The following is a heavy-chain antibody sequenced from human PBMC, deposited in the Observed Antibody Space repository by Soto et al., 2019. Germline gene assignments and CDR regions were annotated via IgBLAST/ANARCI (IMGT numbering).Heavy chain of an antibody. D-gene: IGHD2-2*01. CDR2: MNPNSGST. CDR3: ARLRGNYQSDL. Sequence: ASVKVSCKALGYNFKTSDINWVRQASGQGLEWMGWMNPNSGSTGYAQKFQGRVSMTRDTSEDTAYMELSGLRSDDTAVYYCARLRGNYQSDLWGQGTLVTVSS. J-gene: IGHJ4*02. V-gene: IGHV1-8*01. CDR1: GYNFKTSD.